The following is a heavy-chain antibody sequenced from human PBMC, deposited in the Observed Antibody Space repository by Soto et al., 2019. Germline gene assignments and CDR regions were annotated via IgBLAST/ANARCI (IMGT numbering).Heavy chain of an antibody. CDR2: IIPIFGLA. D-gene: IGHD5-18*01. J-gene: IGHJ4*02. CDR3: AFDVNTGVVYFDH. V-gene: IGHV1-69*02. CDR1: GGTFSTYT. Sequence: QVQLVQSGAEVKKPGSSVKLSCRASGGTFSTYTISWVRQAPGQGLEWMGRIIPIFGLANHAQKFQGRVTITADKDTDTAYMEMSRLRSEDTAVYYCAFDVNTGVVYFDHCGQGTLVTVSS.